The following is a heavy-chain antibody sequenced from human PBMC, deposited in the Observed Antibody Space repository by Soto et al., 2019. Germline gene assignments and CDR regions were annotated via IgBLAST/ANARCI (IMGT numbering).Heavy chain of an antibody. Sequence: EVQLLESGGGLVQPGGSLRLSCAASGFTFSSYAMSWVRRAPGKGLEWVSTISGSGANTFYADSVKGRFTISRDNSKNTLYLKMNSLRAEATAVYYCAKRPLSIITFDYWGQGTLVTVSS. CDR3: AKRPLSIITFDY. D-gene: IGHD3-16*01. V-gene: IGHV3-23*01. J-gene: IGHJ4*02. CDR2: ISGSGANT. CDR1: GFTFSSYA.